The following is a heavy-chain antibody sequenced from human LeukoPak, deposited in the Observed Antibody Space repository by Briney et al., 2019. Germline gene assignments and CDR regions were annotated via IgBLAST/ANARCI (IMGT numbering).Heavy chain of an antibody. CDR3: ARAGRGYYYGMDV. J-gene: IGHJ6*02. CDR1: GGSISSGDYY. CDR2: IYYSGST. V-gene: IGHV4-30-4*01. Sequence: PSETLSLTCTVSGGSISSGDYYWSWIRRPPGKGLEWIGYIYYSGSTYYNPSLKSRVTISVDTSKNQFSLKLSSVTAADTAVYYCARAGRGYYYGMDVWGQGTTVTVSS.